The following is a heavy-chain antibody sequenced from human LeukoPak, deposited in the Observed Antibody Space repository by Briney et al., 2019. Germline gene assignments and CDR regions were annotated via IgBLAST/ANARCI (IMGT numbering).Heavy chain of an antibody. CDR1: GGSISTNY. Sequence: SETLSLTCSVSGGSISTNYWSWIRQPAGKGLEWIGHVYTSGNTNYNPSLKSRVTMSVDTSKNQFSLKLSSVTAADTAVYYCAKHLGGWTANPQHGMDVWGQGTTVTVSS. D-gene: IGHD6-19*01. CDR3: AKHLGGWTANPQHGMDV. V-gene: IGHV4-4*07. J-gene: IGHJ6*02. CDR2: VYTSGNT.